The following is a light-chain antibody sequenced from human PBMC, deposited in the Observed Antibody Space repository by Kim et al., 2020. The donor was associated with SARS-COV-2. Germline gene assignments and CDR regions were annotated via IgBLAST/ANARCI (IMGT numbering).Light chain of an antibody. Sequence: GDRVTITCRASQSIDSWLAWYQQKPGKAPKLLIHRTSNLESGVPSRFSGSGSGTEFTLTISSLQPDDFATYYCQQYNSYSRTFGQGTKVDIK. CDR1: QSIDSW. J-gene: IGKJ2*01. V-gene: IGKV1-5*03. CDR2: RTS. CDR3: QQYNSYSRT.